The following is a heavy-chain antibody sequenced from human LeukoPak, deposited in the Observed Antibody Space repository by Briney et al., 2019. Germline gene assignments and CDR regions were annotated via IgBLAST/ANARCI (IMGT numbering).Heavy chain of an antibody. J-gene: IGHJ4*02. D-gene: IGHD6-6*01. Sequence: SQTLSLICTVSGGSISSGGYYWSWIRQHPGKGLEWIGYIYYSGSTYYNPSLKSRVTISVDTSKNQFSLKLSSVTAADTAVYYCASQYSSSFIDYWGQGTLVTVSS. V-gene: IGHV4-31*03. CDR3: ASQYSSSFIDY. CDR1: GGSISSGGYY. CDR2: IYYSGST.